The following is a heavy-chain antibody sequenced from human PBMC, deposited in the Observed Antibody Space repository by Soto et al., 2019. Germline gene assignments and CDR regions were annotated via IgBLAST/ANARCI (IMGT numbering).Heavy chain of an antibody. V-gene: IGHV3-23*01. D-gene: IGHD5-12*01. CDR2: ITGSDGRT. CDR1: GFTFATYT. CDR3: AKNSAYTIRVGFDY. Sequence: EVQLLESGGGLVQPGGSLRLSCAASGFTFATYTMSWVRQTPGKGREWVSAITGSDGRTYYADSVKGRFTVSRDNSKNTLYLQMKSLGAEDTAVYYCAKNSAYTIRVGFDYGGQGPLVTVSS. J-gene: IGHJ4*02.